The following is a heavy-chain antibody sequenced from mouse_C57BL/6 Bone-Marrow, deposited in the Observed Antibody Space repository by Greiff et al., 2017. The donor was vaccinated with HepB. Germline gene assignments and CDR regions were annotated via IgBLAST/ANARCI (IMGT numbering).Heavy chain of an antibody. CDR1: GFTFSSYA. J-gene: IGHJ4*01. Sequence: EVKLQESGGGLVKPGGSLKLSCAASGFTFSSYAMSWVRQTPEKRLEWVATISDGGSYTYYPDNVKGRFTISRDNAKNNLYLQMSHLKSEDTAMYYCARGGGYGYAMDYWGQGTSVTVSS. CDR2: ISDGGSYT. D-gene: IGHD2-2*01. V-gene: IGHV5-4*03. CDR3: ARGGGYGYAMDY.